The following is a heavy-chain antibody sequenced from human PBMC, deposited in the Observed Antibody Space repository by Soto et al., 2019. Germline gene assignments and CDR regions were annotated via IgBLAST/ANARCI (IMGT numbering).Heavy chain of an antibody. J-gene: IGHJ6*03. CDR3: ASGGPRITIFGVVSRPVYYYMDV. Sequence: SETLSLTCAVYGGSFSGYYWSWIRQPPGKGLEWIGYINYSGSTNYNPSLKSRVTISVDTSKNQFSLKLSSVTAADTAVYYCASGGPRITIFGVVSRPVYYYMDVWGKGTTVTVSS. CDR1: GGSFSGYY. V-gene: IGHV4-34*01. D-gene: IGHD3-3*01. CDR2: INYSGST.